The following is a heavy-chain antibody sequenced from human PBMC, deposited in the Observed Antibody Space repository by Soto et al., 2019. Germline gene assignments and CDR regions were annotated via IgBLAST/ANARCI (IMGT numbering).Heavy chain of an antibody. CDR1: GFTFSDHY. Sequence: EVQLVESGGGLVQPGGSLRLSCAASGFTFSDHYMDWVRQAPGKGLEWVGRTRNKANSYTTEYAASVKGRFTISRDDSKNSLYLQMNSLKTEDMAVYYCALSGYSGYDSFDYWGQGTLVTVSS. D-gene: IGHD5-12*01. J-gene: IGHJ4*02. V-gene: IGHV3-72*01. CDR2: TRNKANSYTT. CDR3: ALSGYSGYDSFDY.